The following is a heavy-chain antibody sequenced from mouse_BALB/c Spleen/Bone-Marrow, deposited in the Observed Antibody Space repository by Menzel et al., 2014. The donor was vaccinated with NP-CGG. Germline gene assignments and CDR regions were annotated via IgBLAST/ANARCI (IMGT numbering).Heavy chain of an antibody. D-gene: IGHD2-3*01. Sequence: EVMLVESGGGLVKPGGPLKLSCAASGFTFSSYAMSWVRQTPEKRLEWVATISNTGNYTYYPDSVKGRFTISRDNAKNTLYLQMSSLRSEDTALYYCARQGDGYYDYWGQGTTLTVSS. CDR1: GFTFSSYA. V-gene: IGHV5-9-3*01. CDR2: ISNTGNYT. CDR3: ARQGDGYYDY. J-gene: IGHJ2*01.